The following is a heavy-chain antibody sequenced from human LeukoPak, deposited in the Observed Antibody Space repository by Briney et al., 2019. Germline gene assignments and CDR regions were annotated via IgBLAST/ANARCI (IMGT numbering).Heavy chain of an antibody. CDR2: LDRDGNSI. J-gene: IGHJ4*02. Sequence: GGSLRLSCAASGFTLSSHWMDWVRQATGKGLEWGSRLDRDGNSICYADSVKGRFTISRDNAKNTLYLQMNSLRAEDTAVYYCARETILGIGLSDWGQGTLVTVSS. D-gene: IGHD3-3*01. CDR3: ARETILGIGLSD. V-gene: IGHV3-74*01. CDR1: GFTLSSHW.